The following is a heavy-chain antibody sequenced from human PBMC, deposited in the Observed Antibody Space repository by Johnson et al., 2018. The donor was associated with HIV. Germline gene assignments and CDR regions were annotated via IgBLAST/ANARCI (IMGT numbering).Heavy chain of an antibody. J-gene: IGHJ3*02. V-gene: IGHV3-11*04. D-gene: IGHD6-13*01. CDR3: ARDGESQQLPLGDAFDI. CDR1: GFTFSDYY. Sequence: QVQLVESGGGLVKPGGSLRLSCTASGFTFSDYYMNWIRQAPGKGLEWVSYISSSGSAIYYAGSVKGRFTISRDNAKNSLSLQMNSLRAEDTAVYYGARDGESQQLPLGDAFDIWGQGTMVIVSS. CDR2: ISSSGSAI.